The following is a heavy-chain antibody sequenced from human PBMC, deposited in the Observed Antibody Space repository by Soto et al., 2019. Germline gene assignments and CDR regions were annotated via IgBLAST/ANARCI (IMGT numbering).Heavy chain of an antibody. CDR1: GFNFGRDA. CDR3: ARDWGYDSSFNWLDP. D-gene: IGHD3-22*01. V-gene: IGHV3-30*04. CDR2: ISYDGSNK. J-gene: IGHJ5*02. Sequence: QGQLVESGGGVVQPGRSLRLSCAASGFNFGRDAMYWVRQAPGKGLEWVAVISYDGSNKYYADFAKGRFTVSRDNSKDTLYLQMDSLTVEDTAVYYCARDWGYDSSFNWLDPWGQGTLVSVSS.